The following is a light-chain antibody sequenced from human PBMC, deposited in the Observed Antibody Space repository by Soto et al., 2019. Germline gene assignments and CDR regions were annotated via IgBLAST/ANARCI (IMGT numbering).Light chain of an antibody. CDR3: LLYYGGAFV. CDR1: TGAFTSGYY. J-gene: IGLJ1*01. CDR2: RTS. V-gene: IGLV7-43*01. Sequence: QAVVTQEPSLTVSPGGTVTLTCASSTGAFTSGYYPSGFQQKPGQAPRTLSYRTSDKHSWTPARFSGSLLGGKAALTLSGVQPEDEAEYYCLLYYGGAFVFGTGTKLTVL.